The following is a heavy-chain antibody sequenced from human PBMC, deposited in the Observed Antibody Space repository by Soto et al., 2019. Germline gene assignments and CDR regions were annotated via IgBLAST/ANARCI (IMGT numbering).Heavy chain of an antibody. Sequence: EVQLVESGGGLVQPGRSLRLSCVVSGFTFDDYAMHWVRQAPGGGLEWVSGINWNSAVIGYADSVKGRFTISRDNAKNALYLQMTSLRSEDTAVYYCARDPSVTAIDRADHWGQGTLVTVSS. CDR3: ARDPSVTAIDRADH. CDR2: INWNSAVI. CDR1: GFTFDDYA. D-gene: IGHD3-9*01. J-gene: IGHJ4*02. V-gene: IGHV3-9*01.